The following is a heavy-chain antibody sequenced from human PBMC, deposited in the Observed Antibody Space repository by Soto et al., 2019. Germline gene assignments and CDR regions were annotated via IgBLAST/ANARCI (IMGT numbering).Heavy chain of an antibody. V-gene: IGHV3-21*01. D-gene: IGHD3-10*01. CDR3: ARGRGVAHDHVRAYYYCYGLDV. CDR1: GFTFNGYS. Sequence: GGSLRLSYAASGFTFNGYSMSWVRQALGMGLEWDSSISSSGSYTYYADSVKGRFTISRDNARNSLYLQVNSLRPGDTAVYYCARGRGVAHDHVRAYYYCYGLDVWGQGTTVTVSS. CDR2: ISSSGSYT. J-gene: IGHJ6*02.